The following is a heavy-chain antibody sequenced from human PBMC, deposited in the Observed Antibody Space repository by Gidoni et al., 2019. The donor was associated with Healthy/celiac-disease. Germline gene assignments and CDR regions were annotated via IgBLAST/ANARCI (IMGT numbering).Heavy chain of an antibody. CDR2: ISGSGGST. CDR3: AKDKRWAARKASYFDY. V-gene: IGHV3-23*01. CDR1: GFTFRRHA. D-gene: IGHD6-6*01. J-gene: IGHJ4*02. Sequence: ELQLLESGGGLVQPGGSLRLSCAASGFTFRRHAMIWVRQAPGKGLEWVSAISGSGGSTYYADSVKGRFTISRDNSKNTLYLQMNSLRAEDTAVYYCAKDKRWAARKASYFDYWGQGTLVTVSS.